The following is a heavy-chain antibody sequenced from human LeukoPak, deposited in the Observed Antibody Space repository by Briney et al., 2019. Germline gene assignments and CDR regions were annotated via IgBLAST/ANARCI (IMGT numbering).Heavy chain of an antibody. CDR1: GGSISSSSYY. CDR3: ARDLVLLWFGELLGKAVFDP. Sequence: SGTLSLTRTVSGGSISSSSYYWGWIRQPPGKGLEWIGSIYYSGSTYYNPSLKSRVTISVDTSKNQFSLKLSSVTAADTAVYYCARDLVLLWFGELLGKAVFDPWGQGTLVTVSS. CDR2: IYYSGST. J-gene: IGHJ5*02. D-gene: IGHD3-10*01. V-gene: IGHV4-39*07.